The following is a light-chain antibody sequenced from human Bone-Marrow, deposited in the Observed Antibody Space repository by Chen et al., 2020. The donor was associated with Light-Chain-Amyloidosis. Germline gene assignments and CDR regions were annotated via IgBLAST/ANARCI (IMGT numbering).Light chain of an antibody. CDR3: QSYDSSLSSSV. J-gene: IGLJ2*01. Sequence: QSVLTQPPSVSGAPGQRVTISCTGSTSNIGAGYGVHWYQQVPGTAPKRLIYGNTNRPSGVPDRFSASKSGTSASLAITGLQAEDEADYYCQSYDSSLSSSVFGGGTKLTVL. CDR1: TSNIGAGYG. V-gene: IGLV1-40*01. CDR2: GNT.